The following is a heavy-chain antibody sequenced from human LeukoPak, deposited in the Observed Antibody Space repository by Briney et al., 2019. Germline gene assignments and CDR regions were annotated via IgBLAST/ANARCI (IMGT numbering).Heavy chain of an antibody. CDR3: ARYSAMVKNDAFDI. D-gene: IGHD5-18*01. V-gene: IGHV4-59*01. J-gene: IGHJ3*02. CDR1: GGSISSYY. Sequence: SETLSLTCTVSGGSISSYYWSWIRQPPGKGLEWIGYIYYSGSTNYHPSLKSRVTISVDTSKNQFSLKLSSVTAADTAVYYCARYSAMVKNDAFDIWGQGTMVTVSS. CDR2: IYYSGST.